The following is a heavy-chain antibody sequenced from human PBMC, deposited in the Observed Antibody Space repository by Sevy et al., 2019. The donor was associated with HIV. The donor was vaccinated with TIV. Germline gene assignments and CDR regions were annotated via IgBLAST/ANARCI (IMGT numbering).Heavy chain of an antibody. CDR1: GGSFSGYY. Sequence: SETLSLTCAVYGGSFSGYYWSWIRQPPGKGLEWIGEINHSGSTNYNPSLKSRVTISVDTSKNQFSLKLSSVTAADTAVYYCARGPVRIAAAGIGYYYYYGMDVWGQGTTVTVSS. V-gene: IGHV4-34*01. J-gene: IGHJ6*02. D-gene: IGHD6-13*01. CDR3: ARGPVRIAAAGIGYYYYYGMDV. CDR2: INHSGST.